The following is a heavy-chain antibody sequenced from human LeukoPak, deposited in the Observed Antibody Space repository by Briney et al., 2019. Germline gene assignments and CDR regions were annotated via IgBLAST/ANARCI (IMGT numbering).Heavy chain of an antibody. J-gene: IGHJ4*02. CDR1: SFSISSYY. D-gene: IGHD6-19*01. CDR3: AAGYSSGWIDY. Sequence: SETPSLTCTVSSFSISSYYGSWIRQPPGKGLEWIGRIYTSGSTNYNPSLKSRVTMSVDTSKNQFSLKLSSVTAADTAIYYCAAGYSSGWIDYWGQGTLVTVSS. V-gene: IGHV4-4*07. CDR2: IYTSGST.